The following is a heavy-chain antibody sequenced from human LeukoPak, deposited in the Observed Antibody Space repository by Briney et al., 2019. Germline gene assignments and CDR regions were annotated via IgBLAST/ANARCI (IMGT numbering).Heavy chain of an antibody. V-gene: IGHV1-2*02. Sequence: ASVKVSCKASGYIFTGYYIHWVRQAPGQGLEWIGWINPNSGETNYAQKFQGRVTMTRDTSVTTAYMELSRLRSDDTAVYYCAREEDYADDGAYWGQGTLVTVSS. CDR3: AREEDYADDGAY. CDR1: GYIFTGYY. J-gene: IGHJ4*02. CDR2: INPNSGET. D-gene: IGHD4-17*01.